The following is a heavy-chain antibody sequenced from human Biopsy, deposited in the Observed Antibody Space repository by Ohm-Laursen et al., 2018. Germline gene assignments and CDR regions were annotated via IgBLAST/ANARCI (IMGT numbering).Heavy chain of an antibody. J-gene: IGHJ4*02. V-gene: IGHV1-2*02. Sequence: PVKVSCNGPTYTFTDYYIHWVRQAPGQGLEWMGWINPKSGDTNSAQKFHGRVSFTADTSISTAYLELNKLRSDDTAVYFCARNQDGLNWNYLDYWGQGTLVTVSS. D-gene: IGHD3-3*01. CDR2: INPKSGDT. CDR1: TYTFTDYY. CDR3: ARNQDGLNWNYLDY.